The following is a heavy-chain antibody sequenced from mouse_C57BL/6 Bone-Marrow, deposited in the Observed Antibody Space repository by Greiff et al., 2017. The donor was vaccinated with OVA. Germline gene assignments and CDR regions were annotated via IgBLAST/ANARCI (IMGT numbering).Heavy chain of an antibody. CDR1: GYSFTDYN. Sequence: EVQLQESGPELVKPGASVKISCKASGYSFTDYNMNWVKQSNGKSLEWIGVINPNYGTTSYNQKFKGKATLTVDQSSSTAYMQLNSLTSEDSAVYYCARLVYYGNYNYAMDYWGQGTSVTVSS. D-gene: IGHD2-1*01. J-gene: IGHJ4*01. CDR3: ARLVYYGNYNYAMDY. V-gene: IGHV1-39*01. CDR2: INPNYGTT.